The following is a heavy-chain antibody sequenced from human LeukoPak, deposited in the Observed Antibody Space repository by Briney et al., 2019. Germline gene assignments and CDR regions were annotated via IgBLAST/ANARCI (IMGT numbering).Heavy chain of an antibody. CDR1: GGTFSSYA. CDR3: ARDVVVVAAPFDY. D-gene: IGHD2-15*01. V-gene: IGHV1-69*04. J-gene: IGHJ4*02. Sequence: SVKVSCTASGGTFSSYAISWVRQAPGQGLEWMGRIIPILGIANYAQKFQGRVTITADKSTSTAYMELSSLRSEDTAVYYCARDVVVVAAPFDYWGQGTLVTVSS. CDR2: IIPILGIA.